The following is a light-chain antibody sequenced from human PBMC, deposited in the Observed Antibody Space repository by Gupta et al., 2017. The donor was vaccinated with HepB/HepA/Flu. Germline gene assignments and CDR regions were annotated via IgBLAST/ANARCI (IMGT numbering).Light chain of an antibody. CDR3: LLYYRGVGV. V-gene: IGLV7-46*01. J-gene: IGLJ3*02. CDR1: TGAVTNTHY. Sequence: QXVVXXEXXXTVXPXXXVTLXCGSSTGAVTNTHYPYWFQQKPGQAPRTLIYDTINKHSWTPARFSGSLLGGKAALTLSGAQPEDESEFYCLLYYRGVGVFGGGTKLTVL. CDR2: DTI.